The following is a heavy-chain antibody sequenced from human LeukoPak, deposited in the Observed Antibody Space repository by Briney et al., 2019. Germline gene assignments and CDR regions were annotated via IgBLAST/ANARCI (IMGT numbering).Heavy chain of an antibody. Sequence: KAGGSLRLSCAASGFTFTNAWMSWVRQAPGKGLEWVGRIKSKTDDGTIDYAAPVKGRFTISRDDSKETLYLQMNSLKTEDTAVYYCTTGRRYYDSSGYYPYYFDFWGQGTLVTVSS. CDR2: IKSKTDDGTI. D-gene: IGHD3-22*01. CDR1: GFTFTNAW. CDR3: TTGRRYYDSSGYYPYYFDF. J-gene: IGHJ4*02. V-gene: IGHV3-15*01.